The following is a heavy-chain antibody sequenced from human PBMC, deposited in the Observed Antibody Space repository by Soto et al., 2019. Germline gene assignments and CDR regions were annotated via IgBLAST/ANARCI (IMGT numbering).Heavy chain of an antibody. Sequence: ASVKVSCKASGYTFTSYGISWVRQAPGQGLERMGWISAYNGNTNYAQKLQGRVTMTTDTSTSTAYMELRSLRSDDTAVYYCAMTFIAAAGTRFVHFDYWGQGTLVTVSS. CDR1: GYTFTSYG. V-gene: IGHV1-18*01. D-gene: IGHD6-13*01. J-gene: IGHJ4*02. CDR2: ISAYNGNT. CDR3: AMTFIAAAGTRFVHFDY.